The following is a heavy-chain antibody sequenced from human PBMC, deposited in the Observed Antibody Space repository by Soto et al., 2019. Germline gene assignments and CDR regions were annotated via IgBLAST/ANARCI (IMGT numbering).Heavy chain of an antibody. J-gene: IGHJ3*02. CDR1: GFTVSSNY. D-gene: IGHD6-19*01. CDR3: ARVSVAGNDAFDI. CDR2: IYSGGST. Sequence: EVQLVESGGGLVQPGGSLRLSCAASGFTVSSNYMSWVRQAPGKGLEWVSVIYSGGSTYYADSVKGRFTISRHNSKNTLYLQMNSLRAEDTAVYYCARVSVAGNDAFDIWGQGTMVTVSS. V-gene: IGHV3-53*04.